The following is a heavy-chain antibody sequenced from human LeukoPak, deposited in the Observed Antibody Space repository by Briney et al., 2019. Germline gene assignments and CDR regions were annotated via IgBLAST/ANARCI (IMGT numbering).Heavy chain of an antibody. V-gene: IGHV4-59*12. Sequence: SETLSLTCTVSGGSISGYYWSWIRQPPGKGLEWIGYIHYSGSTNYNPSLKSRVTISVDTSKNQFSLKLSSVTAADTAVYYCARGSLGSSSWYPPRVWCDPWGQGTLVTVSS. CDR2: IHYSGST. J-gene: IGHJ5*02. CDR1: GGSISGYY. CDR3: ARGSLGSSSWYPPRVWCDP. D-gene: IGHD6-13*01.